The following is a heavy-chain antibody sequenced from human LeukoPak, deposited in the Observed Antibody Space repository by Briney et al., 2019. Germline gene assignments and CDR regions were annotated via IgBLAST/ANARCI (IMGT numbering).Heavy chain of an antibody. J-gene: IGHJ1*01. CDR1: GFTFSSYW. V-gene: IGHV3-74*01. D-gene: IGHD2-15*01. Sequence: GGSLRLSCATSGFTFSSYWMHWVRQLPGKGLVWVSRINSDGSSTSYADSVKGRFTISRDNAKNTLYLQMNSLRAEDTAVYFCAAPSVVAAFQRWGQGTLVTVSS. CDR3: AAPSVVAAFQR. CDR2: INSDGSST.